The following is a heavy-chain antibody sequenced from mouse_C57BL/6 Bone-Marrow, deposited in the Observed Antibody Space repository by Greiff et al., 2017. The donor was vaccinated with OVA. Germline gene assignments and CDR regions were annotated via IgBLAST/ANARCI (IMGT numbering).Heavy chain of an antibody. CDR2: IHTTTGRT. J-gene: IGHJ4*01. D-gene: IGHD1-1*01. V-gene: IGHV1-64*01. CDR3: ANYYGSSYEEAMDY. Sequence: QVQLQQPGAELVKPGASVTLSCKASGYTFTSSWMHWVTQSPGQGLEWIGMIHTTTGRTNYNATFKSKATLTVAKSSSTAYMQLSSRTSEDSAVEYCANYYGSSYEEAMDYWGQGTSVTVSS. CDR1: GYTFTSSW.